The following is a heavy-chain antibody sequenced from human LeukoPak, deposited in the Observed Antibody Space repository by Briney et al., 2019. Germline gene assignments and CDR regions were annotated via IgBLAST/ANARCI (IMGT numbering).Heavy chain of an antibody. J-gene: IGHJ5*02. CDR3: AREDNPLWFDP. V-gene: IGHV3-30-3*01. CDR1: EFSFNNFA. D-gene: IGHD1-1*01. CDR2: ISYDGSIR. Sequence: GGSLRLSCAASEFSFNNFAMYWVRQAPGKGLEWLAVISYDGSIRYYADSVKGRFTISRDNSNNTLHLQMNSLRAEDTALYYCAREDNPLWFDPWGQGTLVTVSS.